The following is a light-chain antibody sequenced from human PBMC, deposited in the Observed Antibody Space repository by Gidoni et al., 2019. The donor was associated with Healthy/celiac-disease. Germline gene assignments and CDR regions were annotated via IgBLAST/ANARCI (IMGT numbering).Light chain of an antibody. CDR3: QQRSNWPPAP. V-gene: IGKV3-11*01. CDR1: QSVSSY. CDR2: DAS. Sequence: EIVLTQSPATLSLSLGERATLTCRASQSVSSYLAWYQQKPGQAPRLLIYDASTRATGIPARFSVSGSGTDFTLTISILGPEDFAVYYCQQRSNWPPAPFGGGTKVEIK. J-gene: IGKJ4*01.